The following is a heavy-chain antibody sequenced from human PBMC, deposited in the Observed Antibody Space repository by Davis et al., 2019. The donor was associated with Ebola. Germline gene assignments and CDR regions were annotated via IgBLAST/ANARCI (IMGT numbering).Heavy chain of an antibody. J-gene: IGHJ6*02. Sequence: SETLSLTCAVYVGSFSDYYWSWIRQPPGKGLEWIGEINHSGNTNNNPSLKSRATLSVDTSKNQLSLKLSSVTAADTAVYYCARGNWERNYYYYGIDVWGQGTTVTVSS. CDR2: INHSGNT. CDR3: ARGNWERNYYYYGIDV. CDR1: VGSFSDYY. V-gene: IGHV4-34*04. D-gene: IGHD3-16*01.